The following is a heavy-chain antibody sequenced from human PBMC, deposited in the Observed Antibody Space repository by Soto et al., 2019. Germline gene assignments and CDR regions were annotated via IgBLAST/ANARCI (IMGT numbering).Heavy chain of an antibody. CDR2: IYYSGST. J-gene: IGHJ4*02. Sequence: SETLSLTCTVSGGSIGGGGDYWSWIRQHPGKGLEWIGYIYYSGSTYYNPSLKSRVTISVDTSKNQFSLKLSSVTAADTAVYYCARDDYGGLDYWGQGTLVTVSS. CDR3: ARDDYGGLDY. D-gene: IGHD4-17*01. CDR1: GGSIGGGGDY. V-gene: IGHV4-31*03.